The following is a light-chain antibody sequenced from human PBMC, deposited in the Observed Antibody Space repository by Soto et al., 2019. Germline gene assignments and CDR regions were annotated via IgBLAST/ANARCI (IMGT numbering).Light chain of an antibody. Sequence: DIQMTQSPSTLSSSVGDTVTISCRASQTIDNWVAWYQQKPGKAPKRLISKASSLESGVPSSFRGSGSGKEFTLTISSLQPDDFATYYCQQYHSYRTFGQGTKVEI. CDR1: QTIDNW. J-gene: IGKJ1*01. CDR2: KAS. V-gene: IGKV1-5*03. CDR3: QQYHSYRT.